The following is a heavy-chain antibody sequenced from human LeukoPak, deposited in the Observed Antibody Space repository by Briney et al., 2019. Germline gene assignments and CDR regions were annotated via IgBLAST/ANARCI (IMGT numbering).Heavy chain of an antibody. CDR1: GFTFSNYE. CDR2: IGSSGSTI. Sequence: TGGSLRLSCAASGFTFSNYEMNWVREAPGKGLEWVSYIGSSGSTIYDADSVKGRFTISRDNAKNSLYLEMNSLRVEDTAVYYCARGGYCSGVGCYATLYDYWGQGTLVTVSS. J-gene: IGHJ4*02. V-gene: IGHV3-48*03. CDR3: ARGGYCSGVGCYATLYDY. D-gene: IGHD2-15*01.